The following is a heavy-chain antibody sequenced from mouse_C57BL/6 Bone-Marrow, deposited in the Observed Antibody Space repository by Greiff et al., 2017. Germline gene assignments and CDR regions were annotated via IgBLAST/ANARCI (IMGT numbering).Heavy chain of an antibody. J-gene: IGHJ2*01. V-gene: IGHV1-19*01. CDR1: GYTFTDYY. CDR2: ITPYNGGT. CDR3: ARPYDWYPYYFDY. Sequence: EVQLQQSGPVLVKPGASVKMSCKASGYTFTDYYMNWVKQRHGKSLEWIGVITPYNGGTSYNQKFKGKAPLTVDKPSSTAYMELNGLTSVNSSVYYCARPYDWYPYYFDYWGQSTTLTVSS. D-gene: IGHD2-4*01.